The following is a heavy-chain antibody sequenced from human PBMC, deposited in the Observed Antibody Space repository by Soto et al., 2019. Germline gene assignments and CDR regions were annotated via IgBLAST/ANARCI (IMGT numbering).Heavy chain of an antibody. Sequence: GGSLRLSCAASGFTFDDYAMHWVRQAPGKGLEWVSGISWNSGSIGYADSVKGRFTISRDNAKNSLYLQMNSLRAEDTALYYWAKDASWYYDSSGYYFDYWGQGTLVTVSS. V-gene: IGHV3-9*01. D-gene: IGHD3-22*01. J-gene: IGHJ4*02. CDR3: AKDASWYYDSSGYYFDY. CDR2: ISWNSGSI. CDR1: GFTFDDYA.